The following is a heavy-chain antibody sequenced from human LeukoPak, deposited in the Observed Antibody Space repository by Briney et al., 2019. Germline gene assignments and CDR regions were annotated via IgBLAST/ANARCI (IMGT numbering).Heavy chain of an antibody. CDR3: AKVSVVAGRNAFDI. V-gene: IGHV3-23*01. J-gene: IGHJ3*02. D-gene: IGHD3-22*01. CDR1: GFIFSSYA. CDR2: IGGSGTST. Sequence: GGSLRLSCAASGFIFSSYATSWVRQAPGKGLEWVSVIGGSGTSTYYADSVKGRFTISRDNSKNRLYLQMNSLRVEDTAIYYCAKVSVVAGRNAFDIWGQGTMVTVSS.